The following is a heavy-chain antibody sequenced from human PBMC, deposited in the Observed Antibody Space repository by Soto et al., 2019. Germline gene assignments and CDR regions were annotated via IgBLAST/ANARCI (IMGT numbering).Heavy chain of an antibody. CDR3: AKDRPYSSSFDY. V-gene: IGHV3-30*18. CDR2: ISYDGSNK. CDR1: GFTFSSYG. Sequence: QVQLVESGGGVVQPGRSLRLSCAASGFTFSSYGMHWVRQAPGKGLEWGAVISYDGSNKYYADSVKGRVTISRDNSKNTLYLQMNSLRAEDTAVYYCAKDRPYSSSFDYWGQGTLVTVSS. J-gene: IGHJ4*02. D-gene: IGHD6-13*01.